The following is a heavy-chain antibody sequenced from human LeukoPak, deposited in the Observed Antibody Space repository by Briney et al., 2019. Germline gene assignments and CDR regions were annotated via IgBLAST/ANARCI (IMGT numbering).Heavy chain of an antibody. J-gene: IGHJ6*03. V-gene: IGHV4-39*01. D-gene: IGHD7-27*01. CDR1: GGSISSSSYY. Sequence: PSETLSLTCTVSGGSISSSSYYWGWIRQPPGKGLEGIGSIYYSGSTYYNPSLKSRVTISVDTSKNQFSLKLSSVTAADTAVYYCARHLGPSYYYYYMDVWGKGTTVTISS. CDR2: IYYSGST. CDR3: ARHLGPSYYYYYMDV.